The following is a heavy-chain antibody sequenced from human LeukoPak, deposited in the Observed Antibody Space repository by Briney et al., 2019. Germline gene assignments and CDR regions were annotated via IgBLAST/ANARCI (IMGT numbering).Heavy chain of an antibody. CDR3: GRGYCSGGSCYGTPRNWVWFDP. D-gene: IGHD2-15*01. CDR2: IYHSGRT. V-gene: IGHV4-38-2*02. CDR1: GYSISSGYY. J-gene: IGHJ5*02. Sequence: SETLSLTCTVSGYSISSGYYWGWIRQPPGKGLEWIGSIYHSGRTFYNPSLKSRVTISEDTSKNQFSLKLSAVTAADTAVYYCGRGYCSGGSCYGTPRNWVWFDPWGQGTLVTVSS.